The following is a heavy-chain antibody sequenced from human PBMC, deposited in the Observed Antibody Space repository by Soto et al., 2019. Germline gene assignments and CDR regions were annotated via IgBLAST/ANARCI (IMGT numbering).Heavy chain of an antibody. Sequence: SQTLSLTCAISGDSVSSNNAAWNWLRQSPSRGLEGLGRTYYRSTWYTDHAFSVKSRITIKPDASKTHFSLQLSSVTPEDTAVYYCTRASAGGWSYGMDVWGLGTTVTVSS. CDR3: TRASAGGWSYGMDV. J-gene: IGHJ6*02. V-gene: IGHV6-1*01. CDR2: TYYRSTWYT. D-gene: IGHD6-13*01. CDR1: GDSVSSNNAA.